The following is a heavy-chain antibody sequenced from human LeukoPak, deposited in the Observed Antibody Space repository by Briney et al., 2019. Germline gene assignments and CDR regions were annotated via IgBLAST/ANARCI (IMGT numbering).Heavy chain of an antibody. CDR2: IRSKANSYAT. V-gene: IGHV3-73*01. D-gene: IGHD6-6*01. CDR1: GFAFSGSA. CDR3: TRLIGSSGRDSYY. Sequence: GGSLRLSCAASGFAFSGSAMHWVRQASGKGLEWVGRIRSKANSYATAYAASVKGRFTISRDDSKNTAYLQMNSLKTEDTAVYYCTRLIGSSGRDSYYWGQGTLVTVSS. J-gene: IGHJ4*02.